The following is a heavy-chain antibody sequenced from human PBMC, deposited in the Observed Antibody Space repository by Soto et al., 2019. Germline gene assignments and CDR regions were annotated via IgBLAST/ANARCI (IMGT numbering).Heavy chain of an antibody. D-gene: IGHD6-19*01. CDR2: TNAGNGNT. J-gene: IGHJ4*02. Sequence: ASVKVSCKASGYTFTGYAMHCVRQAPGQRLEWMGWTNAGNGNTKYSQKFQGRVTITRGTSASTAYMELSSLRSEDTAVYYCARAVAVPADFDYWGQGPLVTVSS. V-gene: IGHV1-3*01. CDR3: ARAVAVPADFDY. CDR1: GYTFTGYA.